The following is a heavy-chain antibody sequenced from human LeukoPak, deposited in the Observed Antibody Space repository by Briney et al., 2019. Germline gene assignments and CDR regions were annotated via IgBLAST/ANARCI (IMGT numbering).Heavy chain of an antibody. Sequence: SETLSLTCTVSGGSISSYYWSWIRQPPGKGLEWIGSLYHPDSTYYNPSLKSRVPMSVDTSRNQFSLKLSFVTAADTAVYYCARQYDSYFYYYLDLWGTGTTVTVSS. V-gene: IGHV4-59*04. D-gene: IGHD4-11*01. CDR2: LYHPDST. CDR3: ARQYDSYFYYYLDL. CDR1: GGSISSYY. J-gene: IGHJ6*03.